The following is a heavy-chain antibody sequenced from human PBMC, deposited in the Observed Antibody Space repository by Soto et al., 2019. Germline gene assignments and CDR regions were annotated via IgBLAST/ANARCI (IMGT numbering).Heavy chain of an antibody. CDR1: GFTFSSYG. V-gene: IGHV3-23*01. D-gene: IGHD2-21*02. CDR2: ISGSGGST. Sequence: GGSLRLSCAASGFTFSSYGMHWVRQAPGKGLEWVSAISGSGGSTYYVDSVKGRFTISRDNSRNTLYLQMNSLRAEDTAVYYCAKDPEVVVTAPDYWGQGTQVTVSS. J-gene: IGHJ4*02. CDR3: AKDPEVVVTAPDY.